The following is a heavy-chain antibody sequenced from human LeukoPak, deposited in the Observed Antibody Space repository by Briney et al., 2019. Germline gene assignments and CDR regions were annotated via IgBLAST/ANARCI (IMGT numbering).Heavy chain of an antibody. D-gene: IGHD2-8*02. CDR3: ARERVLVV. CDR1: GFSVSSNY. CDR2: IYSGGST. V-gene: IGHV3-53*01. J-gene: IGHJ4*02. Sequence: GGSLRLSCAASGFSVSSNYMTWVRQAPGKGLEWVSVIYSGGSTYYADSVKGRFTISRDNSENTVYLQMNSLRAEDTAVYYCARERVLVVWGQGTLVTVSS.